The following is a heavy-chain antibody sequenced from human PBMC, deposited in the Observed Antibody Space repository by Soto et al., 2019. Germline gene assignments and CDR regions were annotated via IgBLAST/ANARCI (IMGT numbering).Heavy chain of an antibody. CDR3: ARDLALYSWSYLCFDY. CDR1: GYTFTSYG. J-gene: IGHJ4*02. D-gene: IGHD1-26*01. CDR2: ISGYNGNT. Sequence: QVQLLQSGAEVKKPGASVKVSCKASGYTFTSYGISWVRQAPGQGLEWMGWISGYNGNTNYAEKLQGRGTMTTDTSTSTAYMELRSLASDDTAVYYCARDLALYSWSYLCFDYWGQGTLVTVSS. V-gene: IGHV1-18*01.